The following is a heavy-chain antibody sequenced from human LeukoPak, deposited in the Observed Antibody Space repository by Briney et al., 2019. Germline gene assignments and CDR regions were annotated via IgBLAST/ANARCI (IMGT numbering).Heavy chain of an antibody. Sequence: GGALRLSRVPSEFDSFSYGLQEVGQAPRKGLMWVARIFTVGRTTNYAHSVKGRFTISRDNAKNTLDLEMKGLRVEDTAVYYCARELPREVTLDSWGQGTLVTVSP. CDR1: EFDSFSYG. V-gene: IGHV3-74*01. J-gene: IGHJ5*01. CDR3: ARELPREVTLDS. CDR2: IFTVGRTT. D-gene: IGHD2-21*02.